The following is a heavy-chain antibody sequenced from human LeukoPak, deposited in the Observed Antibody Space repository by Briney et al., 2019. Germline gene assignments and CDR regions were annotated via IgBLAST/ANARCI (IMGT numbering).Heavy chain of an antibody. CDR3: SRDRCTGGSCYGLDH. V-gene: IGHV3-33*01. D-gene: IGHD2-15*01. J-gene: IGHJ4*02. CDR2: IWYDGGKK. CDR1: GFSFSDYG. Sequence: GRSLRLSCAASGFSFSDYGMHWVRQAPGKGLEWVAVIWYDGGKKYHADSVKGRFTISRDNSRNTLYLQMNSLRAEDTAAYYCSRDRCTGGSCYGLDHWGQGTLVTVSS.